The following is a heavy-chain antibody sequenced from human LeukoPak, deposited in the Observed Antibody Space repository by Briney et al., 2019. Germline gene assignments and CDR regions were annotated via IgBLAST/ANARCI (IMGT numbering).Heavy chain of an antibody. V-gene: IGHV5-51*01. CDR1: GYSFNSYW. J-gene: IGHJ3*02. CDR3: ERRKWEDTGDVFDI. CDR2: IYDGDCDT. Sequence: GESLKISCKSSGYSFNSYWIGWVRQMPGKGLWLLRIIYDGDCDTRSRPSLRGQVTISADKDISTASLQWSILKASDTAMYYCERRKWEDTGDVFDIWGQGTMVTVSS. D-gene: IGHD1-26*01.